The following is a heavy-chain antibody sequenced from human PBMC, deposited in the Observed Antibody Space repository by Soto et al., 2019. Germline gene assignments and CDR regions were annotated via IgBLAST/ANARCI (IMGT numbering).Heavy chain of an antibody. CDR2: ISGSGGST. CDR3: AKRIGFTAMVQLAYYYGMDV. V-gene: IGHV3-23*01. Sequence: PGGSLRLSCAASGFTFSSYAMSWVRQAPGKGLEWVSAISGSGGSTDYADSVKGRFTISRDNAKNTLYLQMNSLRAEDTAVYYCAKRIGFTAMVQLAYYYGMDVWGQGTTVTVSS. D-gene: IGHD5-18*01. CDR1: GFTFSSYA. J-gene: IGHJ6*02.